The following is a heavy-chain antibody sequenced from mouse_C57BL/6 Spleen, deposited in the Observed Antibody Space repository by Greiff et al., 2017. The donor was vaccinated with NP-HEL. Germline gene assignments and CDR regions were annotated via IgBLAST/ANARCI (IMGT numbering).Heavy chain of an antibody. D-gene: IGHD1-1*01. CDR3: ALHYYGSSSFAY. CDR2: IDPEDGET. Sequence: VQLQQSGAELVKPGASVKLSCTASGFNITDYYMHWVKQRTEQGLEWIGRIDPEDGETKYAPKFQGKATITADTSSNTAYLQLSSLTSEDTAVYYCALHYYGSSSFAYWGQGTLVTVSA. J-gene: IGHJ3*01. CDR1: GFNITDYY. V-gene: IGHV14-2*01.